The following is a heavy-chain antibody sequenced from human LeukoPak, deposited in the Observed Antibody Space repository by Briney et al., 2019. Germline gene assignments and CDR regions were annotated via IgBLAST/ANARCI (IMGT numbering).Heavy chain of an antibody. CDR2: ISAYNGNT. J-gene: IGHJ5*02. Sequence: ASVKVSCKASGYTFTSYGISWVRQAPGQGLEWMGWISAYNGNTNYAQELQGRVTMTTDTSTSTAYMELRSLRSDDTAVYYCARDRGSGWYSGMNWFDPWGQGTLVTVSS. D-gene: IGHD6-19*01. V-gene: IGHV1-18*01. CDR1: GYTFTSYG. CDR3: ARDRGSGWYSGMNWFDP.